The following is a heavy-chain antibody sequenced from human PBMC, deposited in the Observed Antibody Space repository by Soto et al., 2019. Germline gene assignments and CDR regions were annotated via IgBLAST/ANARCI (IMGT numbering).Heavy chain of an antibody. Sequence: QVQLVQSGAEVKKPGSSVKVSCKASGGTFSSYAISWVRQAPGQGLEWMGGIIPIFGTANYAQKFQGRVTITADESTSTAYMELSSLRYEDTAVYYCARVGRAYYYDSSCYPYYYGMDVWGQGTTVTVSS. CDR2: IIPIFGTA. CDR1: GGTFSSYA. J-gene: IGHJ6*02. V-gene: IGHV1-69*01. D-gene: IGHD3-22*01. CDR3: ARVGRAYYYDSSCYPYYYGMDV.